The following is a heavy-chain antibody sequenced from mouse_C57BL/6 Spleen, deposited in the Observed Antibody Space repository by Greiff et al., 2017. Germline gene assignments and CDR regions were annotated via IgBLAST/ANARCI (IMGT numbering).Heavy chain of an antibody. J-gene: IGHJ4*01. V-gene: IGHV1-26*01. CDR3: ARAEENYAMDY. Sequence: EVQLQQSGPELVKPGASVKISCKASGYTFTDYYMNWVKQSHGKSLEWIGDINPNNGGTSYNQKFKGKATLTVDKSSSTAYMELRSLTSEDSAVYYCARAEENYAMDYWGQGTSVTVSS. CDR1: GYTFTDYY. CDR2: INPNNGGT.